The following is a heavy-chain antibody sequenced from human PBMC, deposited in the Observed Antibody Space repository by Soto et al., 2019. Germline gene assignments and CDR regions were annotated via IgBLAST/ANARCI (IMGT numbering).Heavy chain of an antibody. CDR3: ARAGSFAGYSNSWYDF. D-gene: IGHD6-13*01. V-gene: IGHV3-13*01. Sequence: EVQLVESGGGLVQPGGSLRLSCAASGFTFSSYDMHWVRHVTGKGLEWVSAIDTAGDTYYPGSVKGRFTISRENAKNSLYLQMNSLRAGDTAVYYCARAGSFAGYSNSWYDFWGQGTLVTVSS. CDR1: GFTFSSYD. J-gene: IGHJ5*01. CDR2: IDTAGDT.